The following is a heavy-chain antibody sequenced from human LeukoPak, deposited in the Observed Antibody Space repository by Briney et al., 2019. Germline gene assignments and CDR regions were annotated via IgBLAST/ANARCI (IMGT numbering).Heavy chain of an antibody. V-gene: IGHV4-39*07. Sequence: PSETLSLTCTVSGGSISSSSYYWGWIRQPPGKGLEWIGSIYYSGSTYYNPSLESRVTISVDTSKTQFSLKLSSVTAADPAVYFRARGAYYDSGNGFRFNPWGQGTLVTVSS. J-gene: IGHJ5*02. D-gene: IGHD3-10*01. CDR1: GGSISSSSYY. CDR3: ARGAYYDSGNGFRFNP. CDR2: IYYSGST.